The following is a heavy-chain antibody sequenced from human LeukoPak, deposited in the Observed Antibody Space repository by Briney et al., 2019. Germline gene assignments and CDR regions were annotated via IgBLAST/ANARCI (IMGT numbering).Heavy chain of an antibody. J-gene: IGHJ4*02. D-gene: IGHD1-1*01. V-gene: IGHV3-21*01. CDR1: GFTFSSYS. CDR2: ISSSSSYI. Sequence: GGSPRLSCAAPGFTFSSYSMNWVRQAPGKGLEWVSSISSSSSYIYYADSVKGRFTISRDNAKNSLYLQMNSLRAEDTAVYYCARVGTTGTTGYFDYWGQGTLVTVSS. CDR3: ARVGTTGTTGYFDY.